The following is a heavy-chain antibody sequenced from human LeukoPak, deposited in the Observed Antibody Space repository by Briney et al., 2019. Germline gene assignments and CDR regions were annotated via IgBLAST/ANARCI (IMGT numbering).Heavy chain of an antibody. D-gene: IGHD3-22*01. CDR2: INPNSGGT. CDR1: GYTFTGYY. V-gene: IGHV1-2*02. Sequence: ASVKVSCKASGYTFTGYYMHWVRQAPGQGLEWMGWINPNSGGTNYAQKFQGRVTMTRDTSISTAYMELSRLRSDDTAVYYCARDTPYYDSSGYYHPFDYWGQGTLVTVSS. CDR3: ARDTPYYDSSGYYHPFDY. J-gene: IGHJ4*02.